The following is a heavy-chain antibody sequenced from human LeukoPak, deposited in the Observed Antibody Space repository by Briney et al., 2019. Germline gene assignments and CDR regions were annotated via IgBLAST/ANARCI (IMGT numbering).Heavy chain of an antibody. CDR2: IYYSGST. J-gene: IGHJ4*02. CDR3: ARHVSTYGGNFDY. V-gene: IGHV4-59*08. CDR1: GGSISSYY. Sequence: SETLSLTCTVSGGSISSYYWSWIRQPPGKGLEWIGYIYYSGSTNYNPSLKSRVTISVDTSKNQFSLKLSSVTAADTAVYYCARHVSTYGGNFDYWGQGTLVTVSS. D-gene: IGHD4-23*01.